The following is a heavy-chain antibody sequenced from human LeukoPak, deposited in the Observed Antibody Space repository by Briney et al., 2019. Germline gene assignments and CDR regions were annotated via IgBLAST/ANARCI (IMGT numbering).Heavy chain of an antibody. J-gene: IGHJ4*02. CDR3: ARSPTIYYDSSGYITPDYFDC. V-gene: IGHV4-38-2*01. CDR2: IYHSGST. D-gene: IGHD3-22*01. Sequence: PSETLSLTCAISGYSISSGYYWAWTRQPPGKGLEWVGSIYHSGSTYYNPSLKSRVTISVDTSKNHFSLMLTSVTAADTAVYYCARSPTIYYDSSGYITPDYFDCWGQGTLVTVSS. CDR1: GYSISSGYY.